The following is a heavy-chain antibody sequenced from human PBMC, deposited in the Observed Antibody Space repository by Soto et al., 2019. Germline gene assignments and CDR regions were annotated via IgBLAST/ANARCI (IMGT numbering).Heavy chain of an antibody. D-gene: IGHD3-9*01. V-gene: IGHV1-3*01. CDR3: ARENYDILTGYFMSPDY. Sequence: GASVKVSCKASGYTFTSYAMHWVRQAPGQRLEWMGWINAGNGNTKYSQKLQGRVTITRDTSASTAYMELSSLRSEDTAVYYCARENYDILTGYFMSPDYWGQGTLVTVSS. CDR2: INAGNGNT. J-gene: IGHJ4*02. CDR1: GYTFTSYA.